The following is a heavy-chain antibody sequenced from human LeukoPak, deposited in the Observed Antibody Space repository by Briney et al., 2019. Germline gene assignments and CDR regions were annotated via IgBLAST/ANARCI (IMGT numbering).Heavy chain of an antibody. CDR2: IYNSGST. CDR1: GGSISSYY. V-gene: IGHV4-4*07. D-gene: IGHD5-12*01. Sequence: PSETLSLTCTVSGGSISSYYWSWIRQPAGKGLEWIGRIYNSGSTKYNPSLKSRVTISLDTSKNQFSLKLTSVTAADTAEYYCAKVAMTRGYYHGMDVWGQGTTVTVSS. J-gene: IGHJ6*02. CDR3: AKVAMTRGYYHGMDV.